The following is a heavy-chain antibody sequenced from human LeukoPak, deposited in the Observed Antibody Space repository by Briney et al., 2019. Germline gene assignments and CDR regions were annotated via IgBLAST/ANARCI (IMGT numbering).Heavy chain of an antibody. J-gene: IGHJ6*03. D-gene: IGHD2-2*02. CDR3: ARARYCSSTSCYSAYYYYMDV. V-gene: IGHV3-7*04. Sequence: GGSLRLSCGASVSGFTFSRFWMSWVRQAPGKGLEWVANIKQDGSEKYYVESVKGRFTISRDNAKNSLYLQMNSLRAEDTAVYYCARARYCSSTSCYSAYYYYMDVWGKGTTVTVSS. CDR1: GFTFSRFW. CDR2: IKQDGSEK.